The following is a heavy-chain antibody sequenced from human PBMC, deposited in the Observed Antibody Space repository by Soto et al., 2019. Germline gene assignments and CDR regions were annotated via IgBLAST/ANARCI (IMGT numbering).Heavy chain of an antibody. Sequence: QVQLQESGPGLVKPSETLSLICTVSGASITSYYWTWIRQPPGKGLEWLGYIYYSGSTTYNPSLKSRVTISVDTSKNQFSLRLSSVTAADTAVYFCARDRYYDSTGTFDYWGQGTLVTVSS. D-gene: IGHD3-22*01. CDR2: IYYSGST. CDR1: GASITSYY. J-gene: IGHJ4*02. CDR3: ARDRYYDSTGTFDY. V-gene: IGHV4-59*01.